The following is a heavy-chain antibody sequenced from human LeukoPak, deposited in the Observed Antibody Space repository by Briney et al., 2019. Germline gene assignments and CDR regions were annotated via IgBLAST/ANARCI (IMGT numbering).Heavy chain of an antibody. CDR3: ARGASGWSFNWFDP. CDR1: GCSISSYY. D-gene: IGHD6-19*01. V-gene: IGHV4-59*01. J-gene: IGHJ5*02. CDR2: IYYSGST. Sequence: SETLSLTCTVSGCSISSYYWSWIRQPPGKGLEWIGYIYYSGSTNYNPSLKSRVTISVDTSKNQFSLKLSCVTAADTAVYYCARGASGWSFNWFDPWGQGTLVTVSS.